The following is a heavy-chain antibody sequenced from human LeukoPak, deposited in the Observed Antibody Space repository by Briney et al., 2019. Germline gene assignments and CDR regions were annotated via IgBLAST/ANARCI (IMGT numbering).Heavy chain of an antibody. D-gene: IGHD3-10*01. CDR1: GGSISSSSYY. J-gene: IGHJ5*02. CDR2: INHSGST. CDR3: ARSLWFGEFLQGFDP. Sequence: PSETLSLTCTVSGGSISSSSYYWSWIRQPPGKGLEWIGEINHSGSTNYNPSLKSRVTISVDTSKNQFSLKLSSVTATDTAVYYCARSLWFGEFLQGFDPWGQGTLVTVSS. V-gene: IGHV4-39*07.